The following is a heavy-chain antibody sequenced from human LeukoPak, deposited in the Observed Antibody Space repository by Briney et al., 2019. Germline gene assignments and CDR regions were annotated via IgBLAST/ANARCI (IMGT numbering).Heavy chain of an antibody. Sequence: SETLSLTCTVSGGSISSGGYSWSWIRQHPGKGLEWIGYIYYSGSTYYNPSLKSRVTISVDTSKNQFSLKLSSVTAADTAVYYCARLGEYCGGDCYSTWFDPWGQGTLVTVSS. CDR3: ARLGEYCGGDCYSTWFDP. V-gene: IGHV4-31*03. CDR1: GGSISSGGYS. D-gene: IGHD2-21*02. CDR2: IYYSGST. J-gene: IGHJ5*02.